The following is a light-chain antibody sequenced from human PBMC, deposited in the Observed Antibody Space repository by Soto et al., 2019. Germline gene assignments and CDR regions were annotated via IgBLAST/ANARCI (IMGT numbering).Light chain of an antibody. V-gene: IGLV1-47*02. CDR3: AAWDDNLNAYV. Sequence: QSVLTQPPSASSTPGQTVTISCSGSTSNIGTFSVYWYQHLPGTAPKLLIYLGDQRASGVSDRFSGSKSGTSASLAITGLRSDDEADYYCAAWDDNLNAYVFGSGTKLTVL. CDR1: TSNIGTFS. J-gene: IGLJ1*01. CDR2: LGD.